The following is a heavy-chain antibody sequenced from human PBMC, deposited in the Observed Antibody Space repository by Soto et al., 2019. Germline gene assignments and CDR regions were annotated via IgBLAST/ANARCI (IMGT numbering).Heavy chain of an antibody. D-gene: IGHD5-18*01. Sequence: GKGLEWVSAISGSGGSTYYADSVKGRFTISRDNSKNTLYLQMNSLRAEDTAVYYCAKVYDVDTADFDYWGQGTLVTVSS. CDR3: AKVYDVDTADFDY. V-gene: IGHV3-23*01. J-gene: IGHJ4*02. CDR2: ISGSGGST.